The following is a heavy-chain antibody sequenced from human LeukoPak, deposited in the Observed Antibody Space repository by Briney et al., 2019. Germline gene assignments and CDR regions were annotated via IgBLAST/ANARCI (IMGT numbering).Heavy chain of an antibody. CDR2: ISYDGSNK. J-gene: IGHJ4*02. CDR1: GFTFSSYD. D-gene: IGHD2-2*01. CDR3: ARDGRYCSSTSCPIGY. Sequence: GGSLRLSCAASGFTFSSYDMHWVRQAPGKGLEWVALISYDGSNKYYADSVKGRFTISRDNSKNTLYLQMNSLRAEDTAVYYCARDGRYCSSTSCPIGYWGQGTLVTVSS. V-gene: IGHV3-30*03.